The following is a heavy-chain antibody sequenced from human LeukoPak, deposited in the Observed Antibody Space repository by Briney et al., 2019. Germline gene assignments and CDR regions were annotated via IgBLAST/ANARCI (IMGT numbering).Heavy chain of an antibody. Sequence: ASVKVSCKASGYIFTTYGISWVRQAPGQGLEWMGWISVYIGNTKYAQNFQGRVTINTDTSTTTAYVELRGLRSDDTAVYYCARDDGGRVFDYWGQGTLVTVSS. V-gene: IGHV1-18*01. CDR3: ARDDGGRVFDY. D-gene: IGHD6-13*01. J-gene: IGHJ4*02. CDR2: ISVYIGNT. CDR1: GYIFTTYG.